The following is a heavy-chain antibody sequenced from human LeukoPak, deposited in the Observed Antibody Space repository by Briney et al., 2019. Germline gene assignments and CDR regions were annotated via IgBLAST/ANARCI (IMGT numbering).Heavy chain of an antibody. CDR1: GGSISSSSYY. CDR2: NYYSGST. V-gene: IGHV4-39*01. CDR3: ARRGIATRTSLFDY. D-gene: IGHD6-6*01. J-gene: IGHJ4*02. Sequence: PSETLSLTCTVSGGSISSSSYYWGWIRQPPGKGLEWIGSNYYSGSTYYNPSLKSRVTISVDTSKNQFSLKLSSVTAADTAVYYCARRGIATRTSLFDYWGQGTLVTVSS.